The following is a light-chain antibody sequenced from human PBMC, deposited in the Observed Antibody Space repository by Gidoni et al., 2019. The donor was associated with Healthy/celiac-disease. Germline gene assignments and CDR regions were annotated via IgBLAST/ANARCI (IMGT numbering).Light chain of an antibody. CDR2: GAS. CDR3: QQYNNWPPWT. J-gene: IGKJ1*01. Sequence: EIVMTQSPATLSVSPGERATLSCRASQSVSSNLAWYHQKPGQPPRLLIYGASTRATGIPARFSGSGSGTEFTLTISSLQSEDFAVYYCQQYNNWPPWTFXQXTKVEIK. V-gene: IGKV3-15*01. CDR1: QSVSSN.